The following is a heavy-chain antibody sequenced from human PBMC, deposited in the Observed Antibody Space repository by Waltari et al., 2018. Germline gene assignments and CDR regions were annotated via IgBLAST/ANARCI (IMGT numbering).Heavy chain of an antibody. J-gene: IGHJ5*02. Sequence: VQLVQSGAEVKKPGSSVKVSCKASGGTFSSYAISWVRQAPGKGLEWVSVIYSGGSTYYADSVKGRFTISRDNSKNTLYLQMNSLRAEDTAVYYCARAVSGFLEWLGGWFDPWGQGTLVTVSS. CDR1: GGTFSSYA. V-gene: IGHV3-53*01. CDR3: ARAVSGFLEWLGGWFDP. CDR2: IYSGGST. D-gene: IGHD3-3*01.